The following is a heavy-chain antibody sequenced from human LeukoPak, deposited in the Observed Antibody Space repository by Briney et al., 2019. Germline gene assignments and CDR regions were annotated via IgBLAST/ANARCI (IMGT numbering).Heavy chain of an antibody. D-gene: IGHD1-1*01. V-gene: IGHV4-39*01. J-gene: IGHJ4*02. Sequence: SETLSLTCTVSGGSINSPNSYWGWIRQPPGKGLEWIRNIFHHRPTYHTPSLKNPVTVSVDTSLNQLSLSPMSMTAAATAVYYCPRRVVAGTTVDFWGQGNLVTVSS. CDR3: PRRVVAGTTVDF. CDR1: GGSINSPNSY. CDR2: IFHHRPT.